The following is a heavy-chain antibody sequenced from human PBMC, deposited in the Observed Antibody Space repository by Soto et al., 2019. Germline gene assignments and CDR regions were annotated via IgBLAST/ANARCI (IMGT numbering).Heavy chain of an antibody. J-gene: IGHJ4*02. CDR2: ISPHNGNT. CDR3: ASDTGNSFDY. CDR1: GYTFNTYF. Sequence: HVQLVQSGGELKKPGASVKVSCNTSGYTFNTYFITWVRQAPGQGLEWMGWISPHNGNTNYAEKFQGRVTMTADTITKTAYMELRSLRIDDTAVYYCASDTGNSFDYWGQGTPVTVSS. V-gene: IGHV1-18*01.